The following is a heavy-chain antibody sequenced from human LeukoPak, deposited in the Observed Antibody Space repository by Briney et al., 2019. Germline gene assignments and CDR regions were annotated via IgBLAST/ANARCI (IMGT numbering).Heavy chain of an antibody. D-gene: IGHD3-22*01. CDR1: GYTFTKYG. V-gene: IGHV1-18*01. J-gene: IGHJ4*02. CDR2: ISAYDGNT. Sequence: ASVKVSCKTSGYTFTKYGISWVRQAPGQRPGWMGWISAYDGNTIYAQKLQDRLTLTTDTSTDTAHLELRSLRSDDTAVYFCARARGDRSGYYRYWGQGTLVTVSS. CDR3: ARARGDRSGYYRY.